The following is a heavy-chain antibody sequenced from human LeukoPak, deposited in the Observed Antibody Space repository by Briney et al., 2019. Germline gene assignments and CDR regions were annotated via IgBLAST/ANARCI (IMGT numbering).Heavy chain of an antibody. V-gene: IGHV3-7*03. J-gene: IGHJ4*02. Sequence: PGGSLRLSCAASGFTFSNYYMSWVRQAPGKGLEWLANIKGDGSEKYYVDSVKGRFTISRDNAKNTLYLQMTSLRAEDTAVYYCAKDRRQWLPPFDYWGQGTLVTVSS. CDR2: IKGDGSEK. D-gene: IGHD6-19*01. CDR3: AKDRRQWLPPFDY. CDR1: GFTFSNYY.